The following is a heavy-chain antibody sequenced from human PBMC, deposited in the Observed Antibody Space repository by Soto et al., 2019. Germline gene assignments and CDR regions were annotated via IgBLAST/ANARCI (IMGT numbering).Heavy chain of an antibody. J-gene: IGHJ4*02. D-gene: IGHD6-13*01. CDR1: GFTFSTYG. CDR3: AKDVSVAAADYYFDY. Sequence: GGSLRLSCGASGFTFSTYGMHWVRQAPGKGLVWVAVISDGGSNKYYADSVKGRFIISRDNSKNTLYLQMNSLGAEDTAVYYCAKDVSVAAADYYFDYWGQGTLVTVSS. CDR2: ISDGGSNK. V-gene: IGHV3-30*18.